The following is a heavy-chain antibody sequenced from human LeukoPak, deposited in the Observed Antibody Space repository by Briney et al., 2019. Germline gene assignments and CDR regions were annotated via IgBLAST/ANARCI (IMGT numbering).Heavy chain of an antibody. CDR2: FDPEDGET. CDR1: GYTLTELS. Sequence: GASVKVSCKVSGYTLTELSMHWVRQAPGKGLEWMGGFDPEDGETIYAQKFQGRVTMTEDTSTDTAYMELSSLRSEDTAVCCCATVGMVRGYDFDYWGQGTLVTVSS. V-gene: IGHV1-24*01. D-gene: IGHD3-10*01. J-gene: IGHJ4*02. CDR3: ATVGMVRGYDFDY.